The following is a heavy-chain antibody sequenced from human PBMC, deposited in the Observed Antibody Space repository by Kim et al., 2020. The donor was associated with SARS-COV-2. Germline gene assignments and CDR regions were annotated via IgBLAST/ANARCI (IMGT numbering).Heavy chain of an antibody. J-gene: IGHJ6*02. Sequence: GNGRCTITRDNSKNNVYLQMNSLRAEDTAVYYCAKLGLTTVTTGYGMDVWGQGTTVTVSS. D-gene: IGHD4-4*01. CDR3: AKLGLTTVTTGYGMDV. V-gene: IGHV3-23*01.